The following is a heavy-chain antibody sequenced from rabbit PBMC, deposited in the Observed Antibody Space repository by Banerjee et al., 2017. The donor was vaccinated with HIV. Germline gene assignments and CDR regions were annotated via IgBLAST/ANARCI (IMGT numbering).Heavy chain of an antibody. CDR2: IDTGSSGFT. D-gene: IGHD5-1*01. CDR1: GVSFSSSSY. Sequence: QSLEESGGDLVKPGASLTLTCTASGVSFSSSSYMCWVRQAPGKGLEWIACIDTGSSGFTYYATWAKGRFTCSKTSSTTVTLQMTSLTAADTATYFCARDLHGSASAYGNLWGPGTLVTVS. CDR3: ARDLHGSASAYGNL. J-gene: IGHJ4*01. V-gene: IGHV1S40*01.